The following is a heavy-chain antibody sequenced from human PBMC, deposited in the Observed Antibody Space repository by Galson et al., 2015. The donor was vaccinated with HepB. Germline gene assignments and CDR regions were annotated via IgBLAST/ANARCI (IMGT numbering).Heavy chain of an antibody. CDR3: ARLEWFQLSPVYS. J-gene: IGHJ5*02. CDR1: GYTFTNWW. Sequence: QSGAEVKKPGDSLKISCRGSGYTFTNWWIGWVRQMPGKGLEWMGIIYPGDSDIRYSPSFQGQVTISADKSISTAYLHLSSLRASDTAMYYCARLEWFQLSPVYSWGQGTLVTVSS. V-gene: IGHV5-51*03. D-gene: IGHD3-3*01. CDR2: IYPGDSDI.